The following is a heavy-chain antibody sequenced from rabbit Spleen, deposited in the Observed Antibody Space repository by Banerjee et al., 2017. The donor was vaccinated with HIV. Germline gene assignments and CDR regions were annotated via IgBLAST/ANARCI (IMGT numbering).Heavy chain of an antibody. CDR2: IAGSSSDFT. Sequence: QSLAEAGGDLVKPGASLTLTGTASGFSVSSSDYMCWVRQAPGKGLEWISCIAGSSSDFTYSATWAKGRFTCSKTSSTTVTLQMTSLTVADTAPYFCARDPGSSCSSYGMDLWGQGTLVTVS. CDR1: GFSVSSSDY. J-gene: IGHJ3*01. CDR3: ARDPGSSCSSYGMDL. V-gene: IGHV1S40*01. D-gene: IGHD8-1*01.